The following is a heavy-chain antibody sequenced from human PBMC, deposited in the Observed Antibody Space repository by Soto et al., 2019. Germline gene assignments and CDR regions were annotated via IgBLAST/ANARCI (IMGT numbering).Heavy chain of an antibody. CDR1: GFTFGDYG. J-gene: IGHJ4*02. Sequence: ESGGGVVQPGRSLRLSCAASGFTFGDYGMHWVRQVPGKGLEWVAVLSYDGSDKYYADSVKGRFTISRDNSKNTLYLQMNSLRVEDTAVYYWAKDGGGIVVVVAAIGIDYWGQGTLVTVSS. D-gene: IGHD2-15*01. CDR2: LSYDGSDK. V-gene: IGHV3-30*18. CDR3: AKDGGGIVVVVAAIGIDY.